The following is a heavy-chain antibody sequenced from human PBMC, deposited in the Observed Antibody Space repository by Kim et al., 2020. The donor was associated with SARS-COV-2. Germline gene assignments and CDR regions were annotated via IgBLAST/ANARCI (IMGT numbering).Heavy chain of an antibody. CDR2: ISYDGSNK. J-gene: IGHJ6*02. Sequence: GGSLRLSCAASGFTFSSYGMHWVRQAPGKGLEWVAVISYDGSNKYYADSVKGRFTISRDNSKNTRYLQMNSLRAEDTAVYYCAKGPSQYQWDYYGMDVWGQGATV. CDR3: AKGPSQYQWDYYGMDV. V-gene: IGHV3-30*18. D-gene: IGHD2-2*01. CDR1: GFTFSSYG.